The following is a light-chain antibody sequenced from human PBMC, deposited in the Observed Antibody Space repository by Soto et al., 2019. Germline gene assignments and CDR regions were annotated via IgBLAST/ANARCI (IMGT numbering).Light chain of an antibody. V-gene: IGKV3-20*01. CDR3: QQYGSSRT. CDR2: GAS. J-gene: IGKJ1*01. CDR1: QSVSSN. Sequence: LTPSPSTLSVSPGERATLSCRASQSVSSNLAWYQQKPGQAPRLLIYGASSRATGIPDRFSGSGSGTDFTLTISRLEPEDFAVYYCQQYGSSRTFGQGTKVDIK.